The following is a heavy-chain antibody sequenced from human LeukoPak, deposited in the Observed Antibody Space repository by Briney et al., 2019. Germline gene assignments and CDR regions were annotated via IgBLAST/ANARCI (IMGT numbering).Heavy chain of an antibody. J-gene: IGHJ4*02. CDR1: GFTFSSYG. Sequence: GGSLRLSCAASGFTFSSYGMSWVRQAPGKGLEGVAVISYDGSNKYYADSVKGRFTISRDNSKNTLYLQMNSLRAEDTAVYYCAKDRSTVTTGYFDYWGQGTLVTVSS. D-gene: IGHD4-17*01. V-gene: IGHV3-30*18. CDR2: ISYDGSNK. CDR3: AKDRSTVTTGYFDY.